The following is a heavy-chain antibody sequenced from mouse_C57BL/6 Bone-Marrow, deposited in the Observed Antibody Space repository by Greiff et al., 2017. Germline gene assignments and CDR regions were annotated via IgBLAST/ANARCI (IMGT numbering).Heavy chain of an antibody. CDR1: GFTFSDFY. D-gene: IGHD1-1*01. CDR3: ARDAITTEFYAMDY. J-gene: IGHJ4*01. V-gene: IGHV7-1*01. Sequence: EVKLMESGGGLVQSGRSLRLSCATSGFTFSDFYMEWVLQAPGKGLEWIAASRNKANDYTTEYSASVKGRFIVSRDTSQSILYLQMNALRAEDTAIYYCARDAITTEFYAMDYWGQGTSVTVSS. CDR2: SRNKANDYTT.